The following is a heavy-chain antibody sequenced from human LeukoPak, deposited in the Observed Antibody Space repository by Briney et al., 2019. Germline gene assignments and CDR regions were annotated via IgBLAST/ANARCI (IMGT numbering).Heavy chain of an antibody. CDR3: ARAPRPPRVEKRWFDP. CDR1: GGSFSGYY. J-gene: IGHJ5*02. Sequence: SETLSLTCGVYGGSFSGYYCSWIRQPPGKGLELIGEINHSGSTNYNPSLKSRLPTSVDTSKNQFSLKLSSVTAADTAVYYCARAPRPPRVEKRWFDPWGQGTLVTVSS. D-gene: IGHD2-15*01. CDR2: INHSGST. V-gene: IGHV4-34*01.